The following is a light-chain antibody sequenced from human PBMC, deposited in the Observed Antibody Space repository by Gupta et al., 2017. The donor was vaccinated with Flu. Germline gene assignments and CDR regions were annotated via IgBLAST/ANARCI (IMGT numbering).Light chain of an antibody. V-gene: IGKV2-30*01. Sequence: VVMTQSPLSLPVTLGGTASISCRSSQSLVYSDGNTVLHWFQQRPGQAPRRLIYLVSHRESGVPDRFSGSGSGTEFTLKISRVEAEDVGIYFCMQGAHWPWAFGQGTKVEI. CDR2: LVS. J-gene: IGKJ1*01. CDR3: MQGAHWPWA. CDR1: QSLVYSDGNTV.